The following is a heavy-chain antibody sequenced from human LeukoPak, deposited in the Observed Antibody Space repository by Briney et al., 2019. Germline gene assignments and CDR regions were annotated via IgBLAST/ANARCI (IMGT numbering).Heavy chain of an antibody. V-gene: IGHV3-7*03. CDR1: GFSFSSYW. CDR2: IKQEGSEK. Sequence: GGSLRLSCAASGFSFSSYWMSWVRQAPGKGLEWVANIKQEGSEKYYVDSVKGRFTISRDNAKDYLYLQMNSLRAEDTAVYYCARDPGSGYEEHFDYWGQGTLVTVSS. J-gene: IGHJ4*02. D-gene: IGHD5-12*01. CDR3: ARDPGSGYEEHFDY.